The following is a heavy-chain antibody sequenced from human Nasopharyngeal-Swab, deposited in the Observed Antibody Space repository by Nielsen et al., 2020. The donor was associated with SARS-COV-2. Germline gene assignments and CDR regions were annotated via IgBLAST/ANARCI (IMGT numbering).Heavy chain of an antibody. CDR1: GGTCSSYA. J-gene: IGHJ6*02. CDR3: AREVGGMTTVVPALVYGMDV. V-gene: IGHV1-69*13. D-gene: IGHD4-23*01. Sequence: SVKVSCKASGGTCSSYASSWVRQAPGQGLEWMGGIIPIFGTANYAQKFQGRVTITADESTSTAYMELSSLRSEDTAVYYCAREVGGMTTVVPALVYGMDVWGQGTTVTVSS. CDR2: IIPIFGTA.